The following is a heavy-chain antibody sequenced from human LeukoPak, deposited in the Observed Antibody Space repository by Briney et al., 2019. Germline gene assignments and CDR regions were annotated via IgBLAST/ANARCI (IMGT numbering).Heavy chain of an antibody. Sequence: GGSLRLSCAASGFTFSGYAIHWVRQVPGKGLEWVAVISYDGTNKYYADSVKGRFTISRDNSKNTLYLQMNSLRAEDTAVYYCARGSRTLYYYDSSGIDYWGQGTLVTVSS. J-gene: IGHJ4*02. CDR1: GFTFSGYA. D-gene: IGHD3-22*01. V-gene: IGHV3-30*01. CDR3: ARGSRTLYYYDSSGIDY. CDR2: ISYDGTNK.